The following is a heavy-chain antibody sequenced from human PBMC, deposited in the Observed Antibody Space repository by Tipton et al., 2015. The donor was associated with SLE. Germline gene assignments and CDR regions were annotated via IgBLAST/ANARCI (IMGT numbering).Heavy chain of an antibody. CDR2: IRYDGSKQ. V-gene: IGHV3-30*02. CDR1: GFTFNVYG. D-gene: IGHD1-7*01. J-gene: IGHJ1*01. Sequence: SLRLSCAASGFTFNVYGMHWVRQSPGKGLEWVTFIRYDGSKQLYAESVKGRFTISKDNSKNMVYLEMNSLRPEDTGLYYCVKDGWNFWGQGTLVTVSS. CDR3: VKDGWNF.